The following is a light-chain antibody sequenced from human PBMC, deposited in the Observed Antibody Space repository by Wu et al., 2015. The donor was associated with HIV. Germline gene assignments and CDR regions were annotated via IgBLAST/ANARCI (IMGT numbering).Light chain of an antibody. Sequence: DIQMTQSPSSLSASVGDRVTITCRASQGISNFLAWYQQKPGKPPKVLIYAASTLQSGVPSRFSGSGSGTDFTLTISRLEPEDFAVYYCQQYGSTPYTFGQGSKLEIK. J-gene: IGKJ2*01. CDR1: QGISNF. CDR2: AAS. CDR3: QQYGSTPYT. V-gene: IGKV1-27*01.